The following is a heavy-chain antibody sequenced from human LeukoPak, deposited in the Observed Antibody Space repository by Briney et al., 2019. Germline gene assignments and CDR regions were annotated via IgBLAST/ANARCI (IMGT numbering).Heavy chain of an antibody. Sequence: SETLSLTCAVYGGSFSDYWWTWIRQSPGKGLEWIGEVNHSGRTNYNPSLKSRVTISVDTSKNQFSLKLSSVTAADTAVYYCARRKGSHYYGSGSTSHFDYWGQGTLVTVSS. J-gene: IGHJ4*02. CDR1: GGSFSDYW. CDR3: ARRKGSHYYGSGSTSHFDY. V-gene: IGHV4-34*01. CDR2: VNHSGRT. D-gene: IGHD3-10*01.